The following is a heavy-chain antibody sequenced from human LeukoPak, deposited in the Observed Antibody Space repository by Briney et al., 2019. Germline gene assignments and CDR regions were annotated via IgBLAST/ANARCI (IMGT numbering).Heavy chain of an antibody. V-gene: IGHV4-30-2*01. CDR3: ARVGFGGYSYGYVDF. CDR1: GGSISSGGYP. CDR2: IYHSGTT. Sequence: SETLSLTCAVSGGSISSGGYPWSWIRQPPGKGLEWIGYIYHSGTTYYNPSLKSRVTISIDRSKNQFSLKLSSVTAADTAVYYCARVGFGGYSYGYVDFWGQGTLVTVSS. J-gene: IGHJ4*02. D-gene: IGHD5-18*01.